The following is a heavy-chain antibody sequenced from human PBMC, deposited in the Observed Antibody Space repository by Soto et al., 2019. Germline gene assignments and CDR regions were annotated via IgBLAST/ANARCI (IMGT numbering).Heavy chain of an antibody. CDR1: GGSISSGGYS. Sequence: SETLSLTCAVSGGSISSGGYSWSWIRQPPGKSLEWIGYIYHSGSTYYNPSLKSRVTISVDRSKNQFSLKLSSVTAADTAVYYSARVPDYWGQGTLVTVSS. CDR2: IYHSGST. CDR3: ARVPDY. V-gene: IGHV4-30-2*01. J-gene: IGHJ4*02.